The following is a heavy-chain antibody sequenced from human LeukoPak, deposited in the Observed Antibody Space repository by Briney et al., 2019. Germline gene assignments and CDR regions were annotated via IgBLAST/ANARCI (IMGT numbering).Heavy chain of an antibody. CDR1: GFTFSSYG. Sequence: GGSLRLSCAVSGFTFSSYGMHWVRQAPGKGLEWVAVISYDGSNKYYVDSVKGRFTISRDNSKNTLYLQMNSLRAEDTAEYYCAKGRSGSYLGAFDIWGQGTMVTVSS. CDR3: AKGRSGSYLGAFDI. J-gene: IGHJ3*02. CDR2: ISYDGSNK. D-gene: IGHD1-26*01. V-gene: IGHV3-30*18.